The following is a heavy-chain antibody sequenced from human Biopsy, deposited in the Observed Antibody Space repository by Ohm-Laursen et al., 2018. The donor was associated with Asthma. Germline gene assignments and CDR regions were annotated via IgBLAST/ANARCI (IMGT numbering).Heavy chain of an antibody. D-gene: IGHD3-9*01. CDR2: INAGNGNT. V-gene: IGHV1-3*01. CDR3: ARTYYDFLTGQVNDAFAM. CDR1: GYTFINYA. Sequence: ASVKVSCKASGYTFINYAIHWVRQAPGQRLEWMGWINAGNGNTKYSQKFQGRVTITRDTSASTAYMDLSSLRSEDTAVYYCARTYYDFLTGQVNDAFAMWGQGTMVTVS. J-gene: IGHJ3*02.